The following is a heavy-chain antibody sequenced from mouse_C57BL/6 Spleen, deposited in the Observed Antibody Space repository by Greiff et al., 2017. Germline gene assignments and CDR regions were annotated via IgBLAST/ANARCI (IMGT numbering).Heavy chain of an antibody. D-gene: IGHD1-2*01. Sequence: VQLQQSGPELVKPGASVKISCKASGYAFSSSWMNWVKQRPGKGLEWIGRIYPGDGDTNYNGKFKGKATLTADKSSITAYMQLSSLTSEDSAVYFCARIHYGDWYFDVWGTGTTVTVSS. CDR3: ARIHYGDWYFDV. CDR2: IYPGDGDT. CDR1: GYAFSSSW. J-gene: IGHJ1*03. V-gene: IGHV1-82*01.